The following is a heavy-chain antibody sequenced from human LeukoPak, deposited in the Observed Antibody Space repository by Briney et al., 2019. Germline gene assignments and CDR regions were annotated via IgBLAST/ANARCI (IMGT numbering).Heavy chain of an antibody. J-gene: IGHJ3*02. D-gene: IGHD3-22*01. CDR3: ARVGYYYDSSTYSDGFDM. CDR2: ISSSSTYI. V-gene: IGHV3-21*01. Sequence: GGSLRRSCAASGFTLRSYSMNWVRQAPGKGLEWVSSISSSSTYIYYADSVKGRFTISRDNAKNSLYLQMNSLRAEDTAVYYCARVGYYYDSSTYSDGFDMWGQGTMVTVSS. CDR1: GFTLRSYS.